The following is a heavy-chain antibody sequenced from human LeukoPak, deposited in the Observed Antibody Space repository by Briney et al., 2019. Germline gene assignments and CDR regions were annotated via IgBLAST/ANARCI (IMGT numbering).Heavy chain of an antibody. V-gene: IGHV3-15*01. CDR2: IKSKTDGGAT. J-gene: IGHJ4*02. CDR3: TTDRFD. CDR1: GFTFTNTW. Sequence: PGGSLRLSCAASGFTFTNTWMSWVRQAPGKGLEWVGRIKSKTDGGATDYAAPVKGRLTISRHESEDTLYLQMNSLRTEDTAVYYCTTDRFDWGQGTLVTVSS.